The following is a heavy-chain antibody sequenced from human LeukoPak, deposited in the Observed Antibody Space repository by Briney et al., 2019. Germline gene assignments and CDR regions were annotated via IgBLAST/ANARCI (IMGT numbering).Heavy chain of an antibody. J-gene: IGHJ6*03. V-gene: IGHV1-2*02. Sequence: ASVTVSCKTSGFSFTGHYMHWVRHAPGQGLEWLGWINPLRGDTHYAEKFQGRITMTRDTAINTAYMELSSLRSDDTAVYFCTRDSSYYMDFWGQGTTVTVSS. CDR2: INPLRGDT. CDR1: GFSFTGHY. CDR3: TRDSSYYMDF.